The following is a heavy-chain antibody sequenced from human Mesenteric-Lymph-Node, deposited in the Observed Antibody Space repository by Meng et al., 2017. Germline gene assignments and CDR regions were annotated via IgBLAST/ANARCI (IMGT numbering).Heavy chain of an antibody. J-gene: IGHJ4*02. CDR1: GGSFSGYY. D-gene: IGHD6-19*01. CDR3: ARGYSGWYSRFTI. V-gene: IGHV4-34*01. Sequence: QVRVQRGGVGLWKPSGTLSLTRAVYGGSFSGYYWSWIRQPPGKGLEWIGEINHSGSTNYNPSLKSRVTISVDTSKNQFSLKLSSVTAADTAVYYCARGYSGWYSRFTIWGQGTLVTVSS. CDR2: INHSGST.